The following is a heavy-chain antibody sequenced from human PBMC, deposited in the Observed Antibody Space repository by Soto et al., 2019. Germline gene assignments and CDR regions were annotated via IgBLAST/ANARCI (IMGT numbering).Heavy chain of an antibody. D-gene: IGHD2-8*02. J-gene: IGHJ4*02. CDR2: IYYSGST. CDR1: CGSISSDY. V-gene: IGHV4-59*12. Sequence: PSETLPVTCTVSCGSISSDYWSWIRQPPGKGLEWIGYIYYSGSTNYNPSLKSRVTISVDTSKNQFSLKLTSVTAADTAVYYCARDKITGLFDYWGQGTLVTVS. CDR3: ARDKITGLFDY.